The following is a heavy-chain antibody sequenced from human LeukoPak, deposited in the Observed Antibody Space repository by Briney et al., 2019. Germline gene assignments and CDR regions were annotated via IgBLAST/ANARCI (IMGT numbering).Heavy chain of an antibody. CDR3: ARDPGAGYGAYYFDY. CDR2: ISSSGSTI. D-gene: IGHD4-17*01. Sequence: GGSLRLSCAASGFTFSDYYMSWIRQAPGKGLEWVSYISSSGSTIYYADSAKGRFTISRDNAKNSLYLQMNSLRAEDTAVYYCARDPGAGYGAYYFDYWGQGTLVTVSS. J-gene: IGHJ4*02. V-gene: IGHV3-11*04. CDR1: GFTFSDYY.